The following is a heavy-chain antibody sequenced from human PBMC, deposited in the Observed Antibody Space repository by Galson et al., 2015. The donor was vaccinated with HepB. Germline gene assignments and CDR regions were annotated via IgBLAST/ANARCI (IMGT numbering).Heavy chain of an antibody. Sequence: SLRLSCAASGFTFSNYAMSWVRQAPGKGLEWVSGISASGGSTYYADSVKGRFTISRDNSKNTLYLQMNSLRAEDTAVYYCAKALSITMIVVVIPGMDYWGQGTLVTVSS. CDR3: AKALSITMIVVVIPGMDY. J-gene: IGHJ4*02. CDR2: ISASGGST. CDR1: GFTFSNYA. V-gene: IGHV3-23*01. D-gene: IGHD3-22*01.